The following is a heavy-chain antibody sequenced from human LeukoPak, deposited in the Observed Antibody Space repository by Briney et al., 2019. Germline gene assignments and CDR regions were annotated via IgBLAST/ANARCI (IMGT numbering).Heavy chain of an antibody. V-gene: IGHV3-21*01. J-gene: IGHJ4*02. CDR3: ARDRSGHDSWNYFDY. D-gene: IGHD1-1*01. CDR2: ISSSSSYI. Sequence: PGGSLRLSCAASGFTFSSYSMNWVRQAPGKGLEWVSSISSSSSYIYYADSVKGRFTISRDNAKNSLYLQMNSLRAEDTAVYYCARDRSGHDSWNYFDYWGQGTLVTVSS. CDR1: GFTFSSYS.